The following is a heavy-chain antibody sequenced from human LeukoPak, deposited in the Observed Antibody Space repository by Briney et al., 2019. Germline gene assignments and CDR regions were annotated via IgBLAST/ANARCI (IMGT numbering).Heavy chain of an antibody. CDR2: IYGDT. V-gene: IGHV3-74*01. J-gene: IGHJ4*02. Sequence: GGSLRLSCAASGFTVSSHWMHWVRQAPGKGLVWVSRIYGDTYYADSVKGRFTISRDNAKNTLYLQMDSLRPEDTAVYYCTRGSGSYGLWDYWGQGTLVPVSS. CDR1: GFTVSSHW. CDR3: TRGSGSYGLWDY. D-gene: IGHD1-26*01.